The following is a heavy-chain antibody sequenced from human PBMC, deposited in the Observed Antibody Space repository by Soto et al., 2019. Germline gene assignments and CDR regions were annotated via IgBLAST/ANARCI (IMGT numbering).Heavy chain of an antibody. Sequence: QVQLQESGPGLVKPSETLSLTCTVSGGSISSYYWSWIRQPPGKGLEWIGYIYYSGSTNYNPSLKSRVTISVDTSKNQFSLKLSSVTAADTAVYYCARLYRSGWYYRWFDPWGQGTLVTVSS. J-gene: IGHJ5*02. V-gene: IGHV4-59*01. CDR1: GGSISSYY. CDR2: IYYSGST. D-gene: IGHD6-19*01. CDR3: ARLYRSGWYYRWFDP.